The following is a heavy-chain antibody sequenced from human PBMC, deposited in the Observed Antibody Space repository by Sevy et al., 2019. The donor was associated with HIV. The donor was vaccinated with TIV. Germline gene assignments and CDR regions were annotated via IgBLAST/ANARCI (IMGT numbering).Heavy chain of an antibody. Sequence: ASVKVSCKGSGYTFTFYGMSWVRQAPGQGLEWIGWIDTNNGNTKYGLKFQDRVTMTTDTSTTTAYLEVRSLRPDDTXXXXXXXXXXXKDYNWFDPWGQGTQVTVSS. CDR3: XXXXXXKDYNWFDP. V-gene: IGHV1-18*04. CDR2: IDTNNGNT. J-gene: IGHJ5*02. CDR1: GYTFTFYG.